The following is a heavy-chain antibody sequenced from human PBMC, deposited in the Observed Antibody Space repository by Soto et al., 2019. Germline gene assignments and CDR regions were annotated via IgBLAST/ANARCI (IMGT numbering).Heavy chain of an antibody. D-gene: IGHD3-22*01. V-gene: IGHV4-38-2*01. Sequence: SETLSLTCAVSCYSISTGYYWGWIRQPPGKGLEWIGSIYRSGSTYYNPSLESRVTISMDMSKNQFSLKLTSVTAADAAVYYCARVAYFGTTGYYYYFDYWGQGTLVTVSS. CDR1: CYSISTGYY. CDR3: ARVAYFGTTGYYYYFDY. J-gene: IGHJ4*02. CDR2: IYRSGST.